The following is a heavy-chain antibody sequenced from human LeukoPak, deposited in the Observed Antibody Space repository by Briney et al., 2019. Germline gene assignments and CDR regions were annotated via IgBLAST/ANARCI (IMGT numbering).Heavy chain of an antibody. J-gene: IGHJ3*02. D-gene: IGHD3-10*01. Sequence: ASVKVSCKASGYTFTGYYMHWVRQAPGQGLEWMGWINPNSGGTNYAQKFQGRVTMTRDTSISTAYMELSRLRSDDTAVYYCASRFRRGFGEPLDAFDIWGQGTMVTVSS. CDR1: GYTFTGYY. CDR2: INPNSGGT. V-gene: IGHV1-2*02. CDR3: ASRFRRGFGEPLDAFDI.